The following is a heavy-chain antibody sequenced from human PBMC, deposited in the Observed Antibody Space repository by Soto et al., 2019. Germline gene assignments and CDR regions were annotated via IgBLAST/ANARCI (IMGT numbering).Heavy chain of an antibody. CDR3: ARDCGSPRGFDY. Sequence: GAAVKVSCKASAGTFSSYAISWVRQAPGQGLEWMGGIIPIFGTANYAQKFQGRVTITADESTSTAYMELSSLRSEDTAVYYCARDCGSPRGFDYWGQGTLVTVSS. D-gene: IGHD1-26*01. CDR1: AGTFSSYA. CDR2: IIPIFGTA. J-gene: IGHJ4*02. V-gene: IGHV1-69*13.